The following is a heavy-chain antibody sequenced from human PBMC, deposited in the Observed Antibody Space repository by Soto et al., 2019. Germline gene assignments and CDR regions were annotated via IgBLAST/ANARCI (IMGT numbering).Heavy chain of an antibody. J-gene: IGHJ4*02. CDR1: GFTFSSYA. D-gene: IGHD6-13*01. CDR2: ISGSGGST. Sequence: GGSLRLSCAASGFTFSSYAMSWVRQAPGKGLEWVSAISGSGGSTYYADSVKGRFTISRDNSKNTLYLQMNSLRAEDTAVYYCAKAEGQLPRRNIRYWGQGTLVTVSS. V-gene: IGHV3-23*01. CDR3: AKAEGQLPRRNIRY.